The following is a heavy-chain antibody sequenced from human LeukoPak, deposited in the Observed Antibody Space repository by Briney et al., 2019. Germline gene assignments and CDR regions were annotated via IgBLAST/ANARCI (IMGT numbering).Heavy chain of an antibody. D-gene: IGHD1-26*01. CDR3: ARGGTAFDI. Sequence: SQTLSHTCAVSGGSISSGHSSWNWFRQPPGKGLEWIGYIYHSGSTYYNPSLKSRVAISVDRSKNQFSLKLRSVTAADTALYYCARGGTAFDIWGQGTMVTVSS. V-gene: IGHV4-30-2*01. CDR2: IYHSGST. CDR1: GGSISSGHSS. J-gene: IGHJ3*02.